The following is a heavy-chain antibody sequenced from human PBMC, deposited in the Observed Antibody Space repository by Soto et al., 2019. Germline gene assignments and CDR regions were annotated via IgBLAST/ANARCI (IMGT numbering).Heavy chain of an antibody. Sequence: PSQNLPTPCCISADSVTSNSDAWNWIRQFPSRGLEWLGRTYYRSKWYNDYAVSVKSRITINPDTSKNQFSLQLNSVTPEDTAVYYCARVPIAVPAFDIWGQGTMVTVSS. CDR2: TYYRSKWYN. D-gene: IGHD6-19*01. CDR1: ADSVTSNSDA. V-gene: IGHV6-1*01. CDR3: ARVPIAVPAFDI. J-gene: IGHJ3*02.